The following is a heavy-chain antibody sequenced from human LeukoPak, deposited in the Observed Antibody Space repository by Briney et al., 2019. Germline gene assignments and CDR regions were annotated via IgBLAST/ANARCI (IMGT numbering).Heavy chain of an antibody. Sequence: GESLRLSCAASGFTVSSNYMSWVRQAPGKGLEWVSVIYSGGSTYYADSVKGRFTISRDNSKNTLYLQMNSLRAEDTAVYYCARGLVPAAIRVHGMDVWGQGTTVTVSS. V-gene: IGHV3-66*01. CDR1: GFTVSSNY. CDR3: ARGLVPAAIRVHGMDV. CDR2: IYSGGST. D-gene: IGHD2-2*01. J-gene: IGHJ6*02.